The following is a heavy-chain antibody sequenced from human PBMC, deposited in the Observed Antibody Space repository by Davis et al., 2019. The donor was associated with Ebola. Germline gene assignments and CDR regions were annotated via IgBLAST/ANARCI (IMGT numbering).Heavy chain of an antibody. J-gene: IGHJ6*02. Sequence: PSETLSLTCAVYGGSFSGYYWSWIRQPPGKGLEWIGEINHSGSTNYNPSLKSRVTISVDTSKNQFSLKLSSVTAADTAVYYCARDLTLSYYYYGMDVWGQGTTVTVSS. V-gene: IGHV4-34*01. CDR1: GGSFSGYY. CDR2: INHSGST. D-gene: IGHD3-9*01. CDR3: ARDLTLSYYYYGMDV.